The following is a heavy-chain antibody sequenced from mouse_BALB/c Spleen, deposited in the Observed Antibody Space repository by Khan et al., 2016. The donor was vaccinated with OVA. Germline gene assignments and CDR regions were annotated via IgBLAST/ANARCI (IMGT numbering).Heavy chain of an antibody. CDR1: GYIFTDYV. CDR2: IYPGTNTT. V-gene: IGHV1-77*01. CDR3: ARSYASWFAY. Sequence: QVQLKQSGPELVKPGASVKMSCKASGYIFTDYVINWVKQRTGQGLEWIGEIYPGTNTTYYNEKFKGKATLTADKSSNTAFMQRSSRTSEDSAVYFCARSYASWFAYWGQGTLVTVSA. J-gene: IGHJ3*01. D-gene: IGHD1-1*01.